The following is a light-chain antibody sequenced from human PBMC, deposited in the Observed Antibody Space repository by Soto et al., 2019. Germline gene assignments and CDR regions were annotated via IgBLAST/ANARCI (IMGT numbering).Light chain of an antibody. V-gene: IGKV3-11*01. J-gene: IGKJ1*01. CDR3: QLRSYWPPWT. CDR2: DAS. Sequence: EIVLTQSPATLSLSPGERATVSCRASRNVNTYLAWYQHKAGQAPRLLIYDASKRATGIPAKFSGSGSGTDFPLTISSLEPEDFAVYYCQLRSYWPPWTFGQGTKVE. CDR1: RNVNTY.